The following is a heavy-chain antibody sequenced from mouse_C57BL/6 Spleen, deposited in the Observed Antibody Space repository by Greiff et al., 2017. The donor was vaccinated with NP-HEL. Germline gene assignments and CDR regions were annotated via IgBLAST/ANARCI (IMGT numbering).Heavy chain of an antibody. CDR1: GYTFTSYW. CDR3: ARREYYGSIFAY. V-gene: IGHV1-69*01. J-gene: IGHJ3*01. D-gene: IGHD1-1*01. Sequence: VQLQQSGAELVMPGASVKLSCKASGYTFTSYWMHWVKQRPGQGLEWIGEIDPSDSYTNYNQKFKGKSTLTVDKSSSTAYMQLSSLTSEDSAVYYWARREYYGSIFAYWGQGTLVTVSA. CDR2: IDPSDSYT.